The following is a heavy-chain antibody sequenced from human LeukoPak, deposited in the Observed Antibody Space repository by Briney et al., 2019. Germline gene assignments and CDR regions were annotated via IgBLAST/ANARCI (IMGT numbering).Heavy chain of an antibody. CDR3: ARTRYYYNSRSYGAPYYFDY. J-gene: IGHJ4*02. CDR1: GGSISSGSYC. Sequence: SETLSLTCTVSGGSISSGSYCWSWIRQPAGKGLEWIGRIYTSGSTNYNPSLKSRVTISVDTSKNQFSLKLSSVTAADTAVYYCARTRYYYNSRSYGAPYYFDYWGQGTLVTVSS. D-gene: IGHD3-10*01. CDR2: IYTSGST. V-gene: IGHV4-61*02.